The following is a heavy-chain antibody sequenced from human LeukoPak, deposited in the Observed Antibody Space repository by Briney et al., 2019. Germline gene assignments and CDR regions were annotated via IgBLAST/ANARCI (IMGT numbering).Heavy chain of an antibody. V-gene: IGHV1-18*01. Sequence: ASVKVSRKASGYTFTSYGISWVRQAPGQGLEWMGWISAYNGNTNYAQKLQGRVTMTTDTSTSTAYMELRSLRSDDTAVYYCARVSVGPAATFSDYWGQGTLVTVSS. CDR3: ARVSVGPAATFSDY. J-gene: IGHJ4*02. CDR2: ISAYNGNT. D-gene: IGHD2-2*01. CDR1: GYTFTSYG.